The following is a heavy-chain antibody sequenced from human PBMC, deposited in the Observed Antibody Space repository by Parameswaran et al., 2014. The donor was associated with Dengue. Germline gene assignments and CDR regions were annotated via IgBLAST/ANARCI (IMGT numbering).Heavy chain of an antibody. CDR2: IYYSGST. J-gene: IGHJ6*02. Sequence: WIRQPPGKGLEWIGSIYYSGSTYYNPSLKSRVTISVDTSKNQFSLKLSSVTAADTAVYYCADGPSKKYGMDVWGQGTTVTVSS. CDR3: ADGPSKKYGMDV. D-gene: IGHD5-24*01. V-gene: IGHV4-39*01.